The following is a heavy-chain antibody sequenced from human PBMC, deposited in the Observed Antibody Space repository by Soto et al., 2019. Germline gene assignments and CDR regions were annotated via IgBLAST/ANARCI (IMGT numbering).Heavy chain of an antibody. D-gene: IGHD2-21*01. Sequence: PGGSLRLSCAASGFTFSSYSMNWVRQAPGKGLEWVSSISSSSYIYYADSQKGRFTISRDNAKNSLYLQMSSLRAEDTAVYYCARRRWLSHPDEYYGMDVWGQGTTVTVSS. CDR2: ISSSSYI. J-gene: IGHJ6*02. CDR1: GFTFSSYS. CDR3: ARRRWLSHPDEYYGMDV. V-gene: IGHV3-21*01.